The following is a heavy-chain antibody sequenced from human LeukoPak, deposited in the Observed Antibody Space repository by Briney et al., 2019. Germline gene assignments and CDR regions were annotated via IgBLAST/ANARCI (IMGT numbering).Heavy chain of an antibody. CDR3: AKRLRYGDYAFDI. Sequence: GGSLRLSCAASGFTFSSYWMHWVRQAPGKGLVWVSRINSDGSSTSYADSVKGRFTISRDNSKNTLYLQMNSLRAEDTAVYYCAKRLRYGDYAFDIWGQGTMVTVSS. J-gene: IGHJ3*02. CDR1: GFTFSSYW. CDR2: INSDGSST. D-gene: IGHD4-17*01. V-gene: IGHV3-74*01.